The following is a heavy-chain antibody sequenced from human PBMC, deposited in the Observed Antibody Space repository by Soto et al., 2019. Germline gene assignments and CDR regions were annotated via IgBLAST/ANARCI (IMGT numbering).Heavy chain of an antibody. CDR1: GGSISSGGFS. J-gene: IGHJ4*02. CDR2: IYYSGNT. Sequence: SETLSLTCAVSGGSISSGGFSWSWIRQSPGKGLELIGYIYYSGNTYYNPSLKSRVTISVDRSKTVFSLRMSSVTAEATAVYYCARATFIREVYYNATDYYYFDYWGQGTLVTVSS. CDR3: ARATFIREVYYNATDYYYFDY. D-gene: IGHD3-22*01. V-gene: IGHV4-30-2*06.